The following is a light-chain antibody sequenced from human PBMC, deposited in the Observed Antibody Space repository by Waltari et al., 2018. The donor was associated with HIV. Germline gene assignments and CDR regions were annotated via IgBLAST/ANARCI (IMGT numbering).Light chain of an antibody. CDR1: QSVLYSSNNENY. V-gene: IGKV4-1*01. Sequence: DIVMTQSPDSLAVSLGERATINCKSSQSVLYSSNNENYLAWYQQKPGQPPRLRIYWASTRESGVPDRFSGSGSGTDFTLTISSLQAEDVAIYYCQQYLSAPFTFGQGSKLEIK. CDR3: QQYLSAPFT. J-gene: IGKJ2*01. CDR2: WAS.